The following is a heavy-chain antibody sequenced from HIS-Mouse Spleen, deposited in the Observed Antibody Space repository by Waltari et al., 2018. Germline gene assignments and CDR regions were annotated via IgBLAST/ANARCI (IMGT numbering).Heavy chain of an antibody. CDR3: AREIPYSSSWYDWYFDL. V-gene: IGHV4-39*07. Sequence: QLQLQESGPGLVKPSETLSLTCTVAGGSISSSSYYRGWIRQPPGKGLEWIGSIYYSGGTYYNPALKSRVTISVDTSKNQFSLKLSSVTAADTAVYYCAREIPYSSSWYDWYFDLWGRGTLVTVSS. D-gene: IGHD6-13*01. CDR2: IYYSGGT. J-gene: IGHJ2*01. CDR1: GGSISSSSYY.